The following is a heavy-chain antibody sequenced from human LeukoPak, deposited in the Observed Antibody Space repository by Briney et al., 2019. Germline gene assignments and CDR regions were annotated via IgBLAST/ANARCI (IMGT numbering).Heavy chain of an antibody. CDR1: GFTFSSYS. CDR2: ISSSSSYI. J-gene: IGHJ3*02. Sequence: GGSLRLSCAASGFTFSSYSMNWVRQAPEKGLEWVSSISSSSSYIYYADSVKGRFTISRDNAKNSLYLQMNSLRAEDTAVYYCARDVSGYDWNDVFDIWGQGTMVTVSS. V-gene: IGHV3-21*01. CDR3: ARDVSGYDWNDVFDI. D-gene: IGHD5-12*01.